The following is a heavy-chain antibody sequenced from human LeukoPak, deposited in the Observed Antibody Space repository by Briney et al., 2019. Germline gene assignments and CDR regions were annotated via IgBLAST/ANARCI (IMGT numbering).Heavy chain of an antibody. D-gene: IGHD3-22*01. CDR3: AREVSYYDSSGAYYYYYYMDV. CDR2: ISSSGSTI. J-gene: IGHJ6*03. V-gene: IGHV3-48*04. CDR1: GFTFSSYR. Sequence: GGSLRLSCAASGFTFSSYRMNWVRQAPGKGLEWVSYISSSGSTIYYADSVKGRFTISRDNAKNSLYLQMNSLRAEDTALYYCAREVSYYDSSGAYYYYYYMDVWDKGTTVTVSS.